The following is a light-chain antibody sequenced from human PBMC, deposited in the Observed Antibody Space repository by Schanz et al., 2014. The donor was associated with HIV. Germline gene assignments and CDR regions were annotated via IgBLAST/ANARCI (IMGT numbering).Light chain of an antibody. J-gene: IGLJ2*01. CDR3: HSSDGLSLGV. V-gene: IGLV6-57*04. Sequence: NFMLTQPHSVSESPGKTVTISCTRSSGTIASSSVQWYQQRPGSAPLLVIRGNDQRPSDVPDRFSGSIDRTSNSASLIISRLETEDEADYFCHSSDGLSLGVFGGGTKLTVL. CDR2: GND. CDR1: SGTIASSS.